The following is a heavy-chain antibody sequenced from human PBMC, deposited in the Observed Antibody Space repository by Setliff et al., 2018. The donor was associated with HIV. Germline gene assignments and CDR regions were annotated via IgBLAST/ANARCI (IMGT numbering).Heavy chain of an antibody. J-gene: IGHJ4*02. CDR2: IYPADSDT. CDR3: VSGPSIGVYEGLAY. CDR1: GPSFATYW. Sequence: PGESLKISCKVSGPSFATYWIGWVRQLPGKGLEWMGIIYPADSDTNYNPSFQGQVTMSADKSTNTAYLQWRSLKASDTAVYYCVSGPSIGVYEGLAYWGQGTLVTVSS. V-gene: IGHV5-51*01. D-gene: IGHD5-12*01.